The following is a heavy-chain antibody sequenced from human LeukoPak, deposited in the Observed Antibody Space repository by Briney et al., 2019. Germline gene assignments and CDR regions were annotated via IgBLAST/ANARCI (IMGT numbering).Heavy chain of an antibody. CDR1: GGSISSYY. Sequence: SKTLSLTCTVSGGSISSYYWSWIRQPPGKGLEWIGYIYYSGSTNYNPSLKSRVTISVDTSKNQFSLKLSSVTAADTAVYYCARSPYENYFDYWGQGTLVTVSS. V-gene: IGHV4-59*01. CDR2: IYYSGST. J-gene: IGHJ4*02. D-gene: IGHD5-12*01. CDR3: ARSPYENYFDY.